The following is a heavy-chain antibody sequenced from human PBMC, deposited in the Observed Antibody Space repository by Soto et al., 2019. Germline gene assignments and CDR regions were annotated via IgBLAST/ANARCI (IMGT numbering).Heavy chain of an antibody. V-gene: IGHV3-30*18. J-gene: IGHJ6*02. D-gene: IGHD3-10*01. CDR1: GFTFSSYG. CDR3: AKGKADYYGWGSPMDV. Sequence: QVQLVESGGGVVQPGRSLRLSCAASGFTFSSYGMHWVRQAPGKGLEWVAVISYDGSNKYYADSVKGRFTISRDNSKNTPYLQMNSLRAEDTAVYYCAKGKADYYGWGSPMDVWGQGTTVTVSS. CDR2: ISYDGSNK.